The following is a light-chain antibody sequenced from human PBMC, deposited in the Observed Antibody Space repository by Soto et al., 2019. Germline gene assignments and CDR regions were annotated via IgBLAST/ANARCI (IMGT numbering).Light chain of an antibody. CDR3: QQYGSSPIT. CDR2: GAS. J-gene: IGKJ5*01. Sequence: EIVLTQSPGTLSLSPGERATLSCRASQSVSSSYLAWYQQKPGQAPRLLSDGASSRATGIPDRFSGSGSGTDFTLTISRLEPEDFSVYYCQQYGSSPITFGQGTRLEIK. V-gene: IGKV3-20*01. CDR1: QSVSSSY.